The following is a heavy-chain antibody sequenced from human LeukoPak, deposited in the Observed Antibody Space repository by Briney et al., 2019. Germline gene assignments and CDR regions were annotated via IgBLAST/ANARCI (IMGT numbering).Heavy chain of an antibody. CDR1: GFTFSSCG. Sequence: GGSLRLSCAASGFTFSSCGMHWVRQAPGKGLEWVAVIWYDGSNKYYADSVKGRFTISRDNSKNTLYLQMNSLRAEDTAVYYCARGFRPTTVTSYYFDYWGQGTLVTVSS. CDR2: IWYDGSNK. CDR3: ARGFRPTTVTSYYFDY. V-gene: IGHV3-33*01. J-gene: IGHJ4*02. D-gene: IGHD4-17*01.